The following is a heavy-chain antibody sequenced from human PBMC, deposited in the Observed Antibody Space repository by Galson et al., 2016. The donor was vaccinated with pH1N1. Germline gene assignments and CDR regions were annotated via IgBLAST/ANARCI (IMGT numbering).Heavy chain of an antibody. D-gene: IGHD3-10*01. Sequence: PALVKPTQTLTLTCTFSGFSLSTSGMSVSWIRQPPGKALEWLALLDWDDDKDYSTSLKTRLTISKDTSKNQVVLTMTNMDPVDTGTYFCARWFGESLSGRNTGAFDFWDQGTMVTVSS. V-gene: IGHV2-70*13. CDR3: ARWFGESLSGRNTGAFDF. CDR1: GFSLSTSGMS. CDR2: LDWDDDK. J-gene: IGHJ3*01.